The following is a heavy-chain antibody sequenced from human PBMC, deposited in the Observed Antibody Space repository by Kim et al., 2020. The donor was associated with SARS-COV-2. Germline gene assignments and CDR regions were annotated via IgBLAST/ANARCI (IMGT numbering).Heavy chain of an antibody. Sequence: SETLSLTCTVSDGSINGFYWIWIRQPPGKGLEWIGHIYDSGSTNYDSGSTKYNPSFKNRVTISTDTSKKQFSLNLRSVTVADTAVYYCARGYFGSTSCPFDWWGQGTLVIVSS. CDR2: IYDSGSTNYDSGST. CDR3: ARGYFGSTSCPFDW. D-gene: IGHD2-2*01. CDR1: DGSINGFY. J-gene: IGHJ4*02. V-gene: IGHV4-59*13.